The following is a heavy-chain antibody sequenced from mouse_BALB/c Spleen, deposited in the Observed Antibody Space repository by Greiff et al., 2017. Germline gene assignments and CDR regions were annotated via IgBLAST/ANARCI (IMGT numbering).Heavy chain of an antibody. CDR2: ISSGSSTI. V-gene: IGHV5-17*02. CDR1: GFTFSSFG. Sequence: EVHLVESGGGLVQPGGSRKLSCAASGFTFSSFGMHWVRQAPEKGLEWVAYISSGSSTIYYADTVKGRFTISRDNPKNTLFLQMTSLRSEDTAMYYCARSELGNFDYWGQGTTLTVSS. J-gene: IGHJ2*01. D-gene: IGHD4-1*01. CDR3: ARSELGNFDY.